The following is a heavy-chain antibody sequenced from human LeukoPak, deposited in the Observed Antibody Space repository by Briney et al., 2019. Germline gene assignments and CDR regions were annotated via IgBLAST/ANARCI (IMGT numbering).Heavy chain of an antibody. V-gene: IGHV3-64*04. Sequence: GGSLRLSCSASGFTFSSYAMNWVRQAPGKGLEYVSAITSNGGSTYYADSVKGRFTISRDNSKSTLYLQMNSLRAEDTAVYYCAKDQYGGNPQYYFDYWGQGTLVTVSS. CDR1: GFTFSSYA. D-gene: IGHD4-23*01. J-gene: IGHJ4*02. CDR2: ITSNGGST. CDR3: AKDQYGGNPQYYFDY.